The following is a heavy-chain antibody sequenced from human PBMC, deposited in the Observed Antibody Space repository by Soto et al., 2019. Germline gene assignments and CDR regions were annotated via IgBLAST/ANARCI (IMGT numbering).Heavy chain of an antibody. Sequence: GGSLRLSCAASGFTFSSYSMNWVRQAPGKGLEWVSSISSSSSYIYYADSVKGRFTISRDNAKNSLYLQMNSLRAEDTAVYYCARGKTDEYYYYGMDVWGQGTTVTVSS. CDR3: ARGKTDEYYYYGMDV. J-gene: IGHJ6*02. CDR1: GFTFSSYS. CDR2: ISSSSSYI. V-gene: IGHV3-21*01.